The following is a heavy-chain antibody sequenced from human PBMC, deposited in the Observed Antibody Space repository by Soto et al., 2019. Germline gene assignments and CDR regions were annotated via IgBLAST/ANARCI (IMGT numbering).Heavy chain of an antibody. CDR3: ARNKLGDEMDS. CDR1: GYTFNAFY. CDR2: MNPNTGGT. D-gene: IGHD6-6*01. Sequence: QVQLVQSGAEVKKPGASVKVSCKASGYTFNAFYIHWVRQAPGQGLEWMGWMNPNTGGTKYAEKFQGRVSMTGDTSITTAYLEVSRLRPDDTAVFYCARNKLGDEMDSWGQGTLVTISS. V-gene: IGHV1-2*02. J-gene: IGHJ4*02.